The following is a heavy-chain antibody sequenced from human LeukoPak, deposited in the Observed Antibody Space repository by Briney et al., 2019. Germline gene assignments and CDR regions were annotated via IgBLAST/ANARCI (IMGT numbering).Heavy chain of an antibody. D-gene: IGHD4-17*01. CDR3: ARGRGNFGACDY. CDR2: ITGSGDSK. Sequence: PGGSLRLSCAASGFTFSSYEMMWVRQTPGKGLERLSYITGSGDSKYYADSVKGRFTISRDNAKNSLFLQMNSLKAEDTAVYYCARGRGNFGACDYWGQGTLVTVSS. V-gene: IGHV3-48*03. CDR1: GFTFSSYE. J-gene: IGHJ4*02.